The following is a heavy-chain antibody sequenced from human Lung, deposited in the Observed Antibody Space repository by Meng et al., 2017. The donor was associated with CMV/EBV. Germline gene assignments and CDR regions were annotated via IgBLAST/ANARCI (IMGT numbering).Heavy chain of an antibody. CDR3: ARVGERAMVYYFDY. J-gene: IGHJ4*02. V-gene: IGHV1-2*02. D-gene: IGHD5-18*01. CDR2: INPNSGGT. Sequence: ASVKVSXKASGYTFTGYYMHWVRQAPGQGLEWMGWINPNSGGTNYAQKFQGRVTMTRETSISTAYMELSRLRSDDTAVYYCARVGERAMVYYFDYWGQGTXVTVSS. CDR1: GYTFTGYY.